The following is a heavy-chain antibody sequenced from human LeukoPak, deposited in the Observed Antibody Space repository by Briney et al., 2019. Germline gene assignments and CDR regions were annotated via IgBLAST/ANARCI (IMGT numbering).Heavy chain of an antibody. Sequence: ASVKVSCKASGYTFTSYDINWVRQATEQGLEWMGWMNPNSGNTGYAQKFQGRVTMTRNTSISTAYMELSSLRSEDTAVYYCARTYYDFWSGYSYYYYYGMDVWGQGTTVTVSS. J-gene: IGHJ6*02. D-gene: IGHD3-3*01. CDR2: MNPNSGNT. CDR3: ARTYYDFWSGYSYYYYYGMDV. CDR1: GYTFTSYD. V-gene: IGHV1-8*01.